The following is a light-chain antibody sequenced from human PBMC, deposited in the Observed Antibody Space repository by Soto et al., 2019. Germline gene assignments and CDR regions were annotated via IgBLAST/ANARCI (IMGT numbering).Light chain of an antibody. Sequence: QSVLTQPPSASETPGQTVTISCSGTTSNIGTNYVYWYQQLPGTAPTLLIYENVQRPSGVPDRFSGSKSGTSASLVITGLQAEDEADYYCQSYDSSLSVWVFGGGTKVTVL. CDR2: ENV. CDR3: QSYDSSLSVWV. V-gene: IGLV1-47*01. J-gene: IGLJ3*02. CDR1: TSNIGTNY.